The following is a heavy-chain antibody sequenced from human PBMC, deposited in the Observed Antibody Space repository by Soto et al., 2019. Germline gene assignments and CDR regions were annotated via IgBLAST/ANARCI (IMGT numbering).Heavy chain of an antibody. D-gene: IGHD4-17*01. V-gene: IGHV1-18*04. Sequence: QVQLEQSGPEVKRPGASVKVSCKTSGFTFTSYPFSWVRQTPAQGLEWLGWVNSYDGTTKFAQQFQGRITLTTDKSAATLFMELTNLTSGDTAVYYCAREYYGTTTWIDSWGQGTLATV. CDR2: VNSYDGTT. CDR3: AREYYGTTTWIDS. J-gene: IGHJ5*01. CDR1: GFTFTSYP.